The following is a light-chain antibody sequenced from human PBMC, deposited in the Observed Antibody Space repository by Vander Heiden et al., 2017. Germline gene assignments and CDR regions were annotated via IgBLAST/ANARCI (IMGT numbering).Light chain of an antibody. V-gene: IGLV3-19*01. Sequence: SSELTQDPAVSMALGQTVRITCQGDSLRTYYASWYQQKPGQAPLLVIYSKNNRPSGIPDRFSGSNSGNTASLTITGAQAEDEADYYCNSRDTSGNHWVFGGGTKLTVL. CDR3: NSRDTSGNHWV. J-gene: IGLJ3*02. CDR2: SKN. CDR1: SLRTYY.